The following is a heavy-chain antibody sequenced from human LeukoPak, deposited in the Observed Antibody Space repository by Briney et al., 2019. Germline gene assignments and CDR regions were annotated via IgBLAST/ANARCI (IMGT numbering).Heavy chain of an antibody. CDR3: ASGALMWLGESGDY. V-gene: IGHV3-74*01. CDR2: ISGDGRST. D-gene: IGHD3-10*01. J-gene: IGHJ4*02. Sequence: GGSLRLSCAASGFTFSNYWMHWVRQAPGKGLVWVSRISGDGRSTTYTDSVKGRFTISRDNAKNTLYLQMNSLRAEDTAVYYCASGALMWLGESGDYWGQGTLVTVSS. CDR1: GFTFSNYW.